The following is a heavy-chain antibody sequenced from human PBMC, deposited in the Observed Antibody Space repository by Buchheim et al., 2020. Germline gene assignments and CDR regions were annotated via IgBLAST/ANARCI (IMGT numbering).Heavy chain of an antibody. Sequence: QVQLQESGPRLVKPSETLSLTCTVSGGSVTSGGSVTSGSHYWSWIRQSPGKGLEWIGYLYYSGTTNYNPSLKSRATISVATSKNQFSLKLRSVTAADTAVYYCAREVIMLTRFDPWGQGTL. CDR3: AREVIMLTRFDP. J-gene: IGHJ5*02. CDR2: LYYSGTT. CDR1: GGSVTSGGSVTSGSHY. D-gene: IGHD3-10*01. V-gene: IGHV4-61*01.